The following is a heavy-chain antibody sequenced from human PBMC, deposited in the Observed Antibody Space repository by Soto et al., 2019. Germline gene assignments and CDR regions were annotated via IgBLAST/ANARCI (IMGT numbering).Heavy chain of an antibody. D-gene: IGHD3-16*02. Sequence: GGSLRLSCAASGFTFSSYSMNWVRQAPGKGLEWVSSISSSSSYIYYADSVKGRFTISRDNAKNSLYLQMNSLRAEDTAVYYCESLLKFGGVIVNYWGQGTLVTVSS. CDR3: ESLLKFGGVIVNY. CDR2: ISSSSSYI. CDR1: GFTFSSYS. J-gene: IGHJ4*02. V-gene: IGHV3-21*01.